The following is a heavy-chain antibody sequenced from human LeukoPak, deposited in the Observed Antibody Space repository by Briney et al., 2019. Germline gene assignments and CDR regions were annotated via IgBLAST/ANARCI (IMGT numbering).Heavy chain of an antibody. J-gene: IGHJ4*02. V-gene: IGHV3-30*02. Sequence: GGSLRLSCAASGFTFRSYGMHWVRQAPGKGLEWVAFIRYDGSNKYYADSVKGRFTISRYNSKNTLYLQMNSLRVEDTAVYYCAKDPGNYDGSGYYSPDYWGQGTLVTVSS. CDR1: GFTFRSYG. D-gene: IGHD3-22*01. CDR3: AKDPGNYDGSGYYSPDY. CDR2: IRYDGSNK.